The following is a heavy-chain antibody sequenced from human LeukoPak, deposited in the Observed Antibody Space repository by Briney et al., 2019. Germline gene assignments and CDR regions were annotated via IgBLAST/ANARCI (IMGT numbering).Heavy chain of an antibody. D-gene: IGHD6-13*01. CDR3: ARDIAPAGLFFDY. CDR2: IHDSGAYA. V-gene: IGHV3-21*06. CDR1: GFTFSNYA. Sequence: GGSLRLSCAASGFTFSNYAMSWVRQAPGKGLEWVSTIHDSGAYAFYTDSVKGRFTISRDNAKNSLYLQMNSLRAEDTAVYYCARDIAPAGLFFDYWGQGTLVTVSS. J-gene: IGHJ4*02.